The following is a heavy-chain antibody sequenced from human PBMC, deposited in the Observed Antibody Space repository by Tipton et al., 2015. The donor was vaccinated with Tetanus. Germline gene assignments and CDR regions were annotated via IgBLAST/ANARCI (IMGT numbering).Heavy chain of an antibody. CDR3: AREGAPRAFDI. V-gene: IGHV4-31*02. Sequence: LRLSCTVSGGSINSGGHFWTWIRQRTGKGLEWIGHIRDNGNSYANPSLSGRVTMSVDTRKNQFSLKLNSVTAADTAVYYCAREGAPRAFDIWGQGTMVTVSS. CDR2: IRDNGNS. J-gene: IGHJ3*02. CDR1: GGSINSGGHF.